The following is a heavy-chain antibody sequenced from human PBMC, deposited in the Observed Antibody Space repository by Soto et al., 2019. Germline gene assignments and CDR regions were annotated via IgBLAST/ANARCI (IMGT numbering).Heavy chain of an antibody. CDR1: GYSFTSYW. CDR2: IYPGDSDT. J-gene: IGHJ6*02. Sequence: GETLKISCKGSGYSFTSYWIGWVRQMPGKGLEWMGIIYPGDSDTRYSPSFQGQVTISADKSISTAYLQWSSLKASDTAMYYCARHPAVPSYGMDVWGQGTTVTVSS. V-gene: IGHV5-51*01. CDR3: ARHPAVPSYGMDV. D-gene: IGHD2-2*01.